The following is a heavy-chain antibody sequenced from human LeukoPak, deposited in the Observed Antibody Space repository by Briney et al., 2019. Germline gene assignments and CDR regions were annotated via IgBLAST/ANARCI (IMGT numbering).Heavy chain of an antibody. CDR2: IYYSGST. V-gene: IGHV4-59*08. CDR1: GGSISSYY. D-gene: IGHD4-17*01. Sequence: SETLSLTCTVSGGSISSYYWSWIRQPPGKGLEWIGYIYYSGSTNYNPSLKSRITISLDTSKNQFSLKLSSVTAADTAVYYCARRTTVTPNWFDPWGQGTLVTVSS. CDR3: ARRTTVTPNWFDP. J-gene: IGHJ5*02.